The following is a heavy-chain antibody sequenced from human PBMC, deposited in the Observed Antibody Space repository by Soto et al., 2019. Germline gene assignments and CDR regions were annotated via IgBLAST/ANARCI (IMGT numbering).Heavy chain of an antibody. CDR2: IYPGDSDT. CDR3: AASIFYYGMDV. J-gene: IGHJ6*02. CDR1: GYTFTNYW. Sequence: GESLKISCKGSGYTFTNYWIGWVRQMPGKGLEWMGIIYPGDSDTKYNPSFQGQVTISADKSITTTYLQWSSLKASDTAIYCCAASIFYYGMDVWGQGTTVTVSS. V-gene: IGHV5-51*01.